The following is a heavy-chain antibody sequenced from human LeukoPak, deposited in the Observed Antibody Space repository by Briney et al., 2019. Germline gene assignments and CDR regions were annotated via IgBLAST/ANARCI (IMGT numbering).Heavy chain of an antibody. CDR2: LTWNGGST. D-gene: IGHD3-22*01. CDR3: ARAPDLDSSGYYYRFFQH. V-gene: IGHV3-20*04. Sequence: GGSLRLSCAASGFTFDDYGMAWVRQTPGKGLEWVSGLTWNGGSTGYADSVKGRFTISRDNAKSSLYLQMNSLRAEDTALYYCARAPDLDSSGYYYRFFQHWGQGTLVTVSS. CDR1: GFTFDDYG. J-gene: IGHJ1*01.